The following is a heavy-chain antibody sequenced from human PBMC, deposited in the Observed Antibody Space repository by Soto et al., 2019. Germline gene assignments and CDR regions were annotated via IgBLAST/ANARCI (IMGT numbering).Heavy chain of an antibody. D-gene: IGHD3-10*01. J-gene: IGHJ4*02. CDR2: INAGNGNT. V-gene: IGHV1-3*01. CDR1: GYTFTSYA. CDR3: ARVSSVGNYYGSGSYPYYFDY. Sequence: QVQLVQSGAEVKKPGASVKVSCKASGYTFTSYAMHLVRQAPGQRLEWMGWINAGNGNTKYSQKFQGRVTITRDTSASTAYMELSSLRSEDTAVYYCARVSSVGNYYGSGSYPYYFDYWGQGTLVTVSS.